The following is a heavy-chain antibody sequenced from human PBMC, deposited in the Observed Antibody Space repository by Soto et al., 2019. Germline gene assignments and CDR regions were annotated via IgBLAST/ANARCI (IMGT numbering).Heavy chain of an antibody. CDR3: ARDLGGGGSDAFDI. V-gene: IGHV4-4*07. D-gene: IGHD5-12*01. CDR1: GGSISSYY. CDR2: IYTSRST. Sequence: SETLSLTCTVSGGSISSYYWSWIRQPAGKGLEWIGRIYTSRSTNYNPSLKSRVTMSVDTSKNQFSLKLSSVTAADTAVYYCARDLGGGGSDAFDIWGQGTMVTVSS. J-gene: IGHJ3*02.